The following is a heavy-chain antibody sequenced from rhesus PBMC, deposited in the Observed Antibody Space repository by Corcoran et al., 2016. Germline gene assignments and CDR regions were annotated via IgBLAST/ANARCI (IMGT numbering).Heavy chain of an antibody. CDR1: GGSISGYYY. D-gene: IGHD4-23*01. J-gene: IGHJ1*01. CDR2: IYGNSAST. Sequence: QVQLQQWGDGLVKPSATLSLTCAVYGGSISGYYYWSWICQPPGTGLEWSGYIYGNSASTNYNPSRKNRVTIAKDTSKNQFSLKLSSVTAADTAGYYCARDEGDSNYAYFEFWGQGALVTVSS. CDR3: ARDEGDSNYAYFEF. V-gene: IGHV4-73*01.